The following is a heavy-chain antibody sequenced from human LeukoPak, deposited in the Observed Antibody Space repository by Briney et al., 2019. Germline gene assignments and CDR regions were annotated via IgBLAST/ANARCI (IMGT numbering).Heavy chain of an antibody. D-gene: IGHD3-10*01. CDR1: GYTFTSYG. CDR3: ARDPLGLGEPRPFDY. J-gene: IGHJ4*02. V-gene: IGHV1-18*01. Sequence: GASVKVSCKASGYTFTSYGISWVRQAPGQGLEWMVWISAYNGNTNYAQKLQGRVTMTTDTSTSTAYMELRSLRSDDTAVYYCARDPLGLGEPRPFDYWGQGTLVTVSS. CDR2: ISAYNGNT.